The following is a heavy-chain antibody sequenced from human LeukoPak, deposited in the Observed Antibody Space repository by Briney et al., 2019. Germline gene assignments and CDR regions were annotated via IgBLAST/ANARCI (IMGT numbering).Heavy chain of an antibody. Sequence: PGGSLRLSCAASGFTFSSYAMSWVRQAPGKGLEGVSSISGSGGITYYADSVKGRFTICRDNSKNTLYLPMNSLRAEATAVYYCAKERTSTYGYNWFAPWGQGALVTVSS. D-gene: IGHD3-10*01. CDR2: ISGSGGIT. CDR1: GFTFSSYA. V-gene: IGHV3-23*01. J-gene: IGHJ5*02. CDR3: AKERTSTYGYNWFAP.